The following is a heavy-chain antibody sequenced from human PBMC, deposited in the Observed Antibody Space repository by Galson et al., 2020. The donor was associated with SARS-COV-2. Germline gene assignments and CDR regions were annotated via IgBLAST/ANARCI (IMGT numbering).Heavy chain of an antibody. CDR3: AKILNSASGVAVAGRFWYFDL. V-gene: IGHV3-23*01. Sequence: QTGGSLRLSCATSEFIISTYTMSWVRQAPGKGLEWVSAISGSASNTYYADSVKGRFTISRDNSRNTLYLQMNTLRAEDTALYYCAKILNSASGVAVAGRFWYFDLWGRGTLVTVSS. D-gene: IGHD6-19*01. J-gene: IGHJ2*01. CDR1: EFIISTYT. CDR2: ISGSASNT.